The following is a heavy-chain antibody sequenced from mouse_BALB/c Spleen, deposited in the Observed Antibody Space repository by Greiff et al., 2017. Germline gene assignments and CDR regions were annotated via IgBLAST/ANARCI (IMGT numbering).Heavy chain of an antibody. Sequence: EVQLVESGGGLVQPGGSLKLSCAASGFTFSSYGMSWVRQTPDKRLEWVATISSGGSYTYYPDSVKGRFTISRDNAKNTLYLQMSSLKSEDTAMYYCARHLRPPYYAMDYWGQGTSVTVSS. J-gene: IGHJ4*01. V-gene: IGHV5-6*01. CDR1: GFTFSSYG. D-gene: IGHD1-2*01. CDR3: ARHLRPPYYAMDY. CDR2: ISSGGSYT.